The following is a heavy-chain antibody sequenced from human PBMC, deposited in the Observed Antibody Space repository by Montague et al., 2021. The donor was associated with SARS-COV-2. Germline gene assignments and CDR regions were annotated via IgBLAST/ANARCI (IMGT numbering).Heavy chain of an antibody. J-gene: IGHJ4*02. CDR1: GDPISRAGYF. CDR3: ARDRYGHFDY. Sequence: TLSLTCSVSGDPISRAGYFWTWIRHHPTEGLEWIGYVYYTGSTDYSPSLKSRVSMSIGTSRNQFSLKMSSVTAADTAVYYCARDRYGHFDYWGQGTLVTVSS. D-gene: IGHD5-18*01. CDR2: VYYTGST. V-gene: IGHV4-31*03.